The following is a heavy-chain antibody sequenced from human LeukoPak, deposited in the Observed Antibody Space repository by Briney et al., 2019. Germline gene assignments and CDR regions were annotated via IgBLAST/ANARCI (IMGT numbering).Heavy chain of an antibody. D-gene: IGHD6-19*01. CDR3: ARGAVGEGGYYYYGMDV. Sequence: ASVKVSCKASGYTFTSYYMHWVRQAPGQGLEWMGRINPNSGGTNYAQKFQGRVTMTRDTSISTAYMELSRLRSDDTAVYYCARGAVGEGGYYYYGMDVWGQGTTVTVSS. V-gene: IGHV1-2*06. CDR1: GYTFTSYY. J-gene: IGHJ6*02. CDR2: INPNSGGT.